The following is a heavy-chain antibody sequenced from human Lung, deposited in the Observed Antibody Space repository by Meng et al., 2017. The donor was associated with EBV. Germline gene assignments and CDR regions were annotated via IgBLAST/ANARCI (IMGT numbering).Heavy chain of an antibody. CDR1: GATSSNKNW. CDR3: ARIEGYDRLYYFGQ. V-gene: IGHV4-4*02. Sequence: VPPTGSGPGLVNPSVTLSLSFAVSGATSSNKNWWSCVRQPPGKGLEWVVESSHTGTTNYTPSHKSRVTISVDKSKYQFSLKLTTVTAADTAVYYCARIEGYDRLYYFGQWGRGTLVTVSS. J-gene: IGHJ4*01. D-gene: IGHD5-12*01. CDR2: SSHTGTT.